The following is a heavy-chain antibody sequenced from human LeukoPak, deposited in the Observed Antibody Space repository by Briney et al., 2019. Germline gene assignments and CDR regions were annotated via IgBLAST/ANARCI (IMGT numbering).Heavy chain of an antibody. CDR1: GFTFSTYT. J-gene: IGHJ4*02. D-gene: IGHD5-18*01. V-gene: IGHV3-21*01. CDR3: ARDAFNTAMENFDY. CDR2: ISSTSSYI. Sequence: GGSLRLCCAASGFTFSTYTMNWVRQAPGKGLEWVSSISSTSSYIYYADSVKGRFTISRDNAKNSLYLQMNSLRAEDTAVYYCARDAFNTAMENFDYWGQGTLVTVSS.